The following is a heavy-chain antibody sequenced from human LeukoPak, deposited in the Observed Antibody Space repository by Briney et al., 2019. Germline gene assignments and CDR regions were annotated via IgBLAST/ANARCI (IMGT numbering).Heavy chain of an antibody. D-gene: IGHD5-24*01. J-gene: IGHJ4*02. CDR2: IIPIFGTA. CDR1: GGTFSSYA. V-gene: IGHV1-69*06. Sequence: SVKVSCKASGGTFSSYAISWVRQAPGQGLEWMGGIIPIFGTANYAQKFQGRVTITADKSTSTAYMELSSLRSEDTAVYYCASRAPTTTGYNSYYFDYWGQRTLVTVSS. CDR3: ASRAPTTTGYNSYYFDY.